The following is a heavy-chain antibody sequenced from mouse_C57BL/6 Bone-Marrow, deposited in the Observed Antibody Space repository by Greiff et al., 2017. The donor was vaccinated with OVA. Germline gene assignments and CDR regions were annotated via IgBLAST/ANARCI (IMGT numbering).Heavy chain of an antibody. D-gene: IGHD1-1*01. CDR3: ARGITTVVATGVDY. CDR2: IYPGNGDT. J-gene: IGHJ2*01. CDR1: GYTFTSYN. V-gene: IGHV1-12*01. Sequence: QVQLKESGAELVRPGASVKMSCKASGYTFTSYNMHWVKQTPRQGLEWIGAIYPGNGDTSYNQEFKGKATLTVDKSSSTAYMQLSSLTSEDSAVYFCARGITTVVATGVDYWGQGTTLTVSS.